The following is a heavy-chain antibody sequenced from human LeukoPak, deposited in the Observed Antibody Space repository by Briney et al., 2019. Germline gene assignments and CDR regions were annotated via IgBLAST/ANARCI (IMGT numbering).Heavy chain of an antibody. CDR3: AREGAAADYFNY. CDR1: GGSISSYY. D-gene: IGHD6-13*01. CDR2: IYYSGST. V-gene: IGHV4-59*01. J-gene: IGHJ4*02. Sequence: TSETLSLTCTVSGGSISSYYWSWIRQPPGKGLEWIGYIYYSGSTNYNPSLKSRVTISVDTSKNQFSLKLSSVTAADTAVYYCAREGAAADYFNYWGQGTLVTVSS.